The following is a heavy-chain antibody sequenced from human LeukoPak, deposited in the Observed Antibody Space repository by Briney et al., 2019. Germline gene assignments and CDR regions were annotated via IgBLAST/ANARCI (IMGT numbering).Heavy chain of an antibody. CDR3: ARRENGYNFAY. V-gene: IGHV1-2*02. D-gene: IGHD5-24*01. CDR2: INPNSGDT. J-gene: IGHJ4*02. CDR1: GYTFTDYY. Sequence: ASVKVSCKASGYTFTDYYLHWVRQAPGQGPEWMGWINPNSGDTSYAQKFPGRVTMTRDTPISTAYMELSRLRSDDTAVYYCARRENGYNFAYWGQGTLVTVSS.